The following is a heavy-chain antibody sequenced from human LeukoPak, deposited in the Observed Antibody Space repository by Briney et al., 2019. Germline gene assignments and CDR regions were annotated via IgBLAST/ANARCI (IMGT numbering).Heavy chain of an antibody. V-gene: IGHV3-30-3*01. Sequence: GGSLRLSCAASGFTFSRYWMSWVRQAPGKGLEWVAVISYDGSNKYYADSVKGRFTISRDNSKNTLYLQMNSLRAEDTAVYYCARDWVRGPYYYYGMDVWGQGTTVTVSS. CDR3: ARDWVRGPYYYYGMDV. J-gene: IGHJ6*02. CDR1: GFTFSRYW. CDR2: ISYDGSNK. D-gene: IGHD3-10*01.